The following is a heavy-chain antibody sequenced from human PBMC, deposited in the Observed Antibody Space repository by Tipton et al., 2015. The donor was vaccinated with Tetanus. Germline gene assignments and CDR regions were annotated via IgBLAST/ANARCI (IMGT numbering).Heavy chain of an antibody. CDR1: GGSISSYY. Sequence: TLSLTCSVSGGSISSYYWTWIRQPPGRGLEWIGFVHYSGRTNYSPSLRSRVSLSVDTSKNQFSLNLSSVTAADTAVYYCARIGWPQQNKPAVDIWGQGTVVTVSS. CDR2: VHYSGRT. V-gene: IGHV4-59*01. D-gene: IGHD6-19*01. J-gene: IGHJ3*02. CDR3: ARIGWPQQNKPAVDI.